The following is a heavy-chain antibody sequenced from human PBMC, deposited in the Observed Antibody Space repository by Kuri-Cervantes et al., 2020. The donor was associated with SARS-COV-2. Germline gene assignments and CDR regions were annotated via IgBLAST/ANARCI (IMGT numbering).Heavy chain of an antibody. Sequence: ASVKVSCKVSGYTLTELSMHWVRQAPGKGLEWMGGFDPEDGETIYAQKFQGRVTMTEDTSTDTAYMELSSLRSEDTAVYYCARGPPRSTQLHYYYYGMDVWGQGTTVTVSS. J-gene: IGHJ6*02. CDR1: GYTLTELS. CDR2: FDPEDGET. CDR3: ARGPPRSTQLHYYYYGMDV. D-gene: IGHD1-1*01. V-gene: IGHV1-24*01.